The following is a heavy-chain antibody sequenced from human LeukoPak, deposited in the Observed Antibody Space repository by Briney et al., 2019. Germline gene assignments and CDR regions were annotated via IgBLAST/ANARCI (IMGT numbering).Heavy chain of an antibody. CDR3: ARDAFGVDKSPF. Sequence: GGSPRLSCAASGFTFSNYWMHWVRQAPGKGLVWVSRINSDGTSTTYADSVKGRFTISRDNAKNTLYLQINSLRAEDTAVYYCARDAFGVDKSPFWGQGTLVTVCS. D-gene: IGHD3-3*01. J-gene: IGHJ4*02. V-gene: IGHV3-74*01. CDR1: GFTFSNYW. CDR2: INSDGTST.